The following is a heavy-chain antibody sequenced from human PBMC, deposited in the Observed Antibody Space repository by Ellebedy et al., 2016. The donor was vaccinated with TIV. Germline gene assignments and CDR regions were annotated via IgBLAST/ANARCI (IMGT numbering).Heavy chain of an antibody. CDR2: INHSGST. CDR3: ARGTTRDWFDP. Sequence: SETLSLTCAVYGGSFSGYYWSWIRQPPGKGLEWIGEINHSGSTNYNPSLKSRVTISVDTSKNQFPLKLSSVTAADTAVYYCARGTTRDWFDPWGQGTLVTVSS. V-gene: IGHV4-34*01. CDR1: GGSFSGYY. D-gene: IGHD4-17*01. J-gene: IGHJ5*02.